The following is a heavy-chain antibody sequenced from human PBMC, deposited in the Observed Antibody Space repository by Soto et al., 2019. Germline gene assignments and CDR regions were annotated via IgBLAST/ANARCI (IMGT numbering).Heavy chain of an antibody. CDR2: ISYSGST. CDR1: GGSIGRYY. V-gene: IGHV4-59*12. Sequence: SETLSLTCTVSGGSIGRYYWSWIRQPPGKGLEWIGFISYSGSTRYSPSLQSRATISADTSKNQLSLKVKSMTAADTAVYYCAQSGDCSGSSCFADYWGQGTLVTVSS. CDR3: AQSGDCSGSSCFADY. D-gene: IGHD2-2*03. J-gene: IGHJ4*02.